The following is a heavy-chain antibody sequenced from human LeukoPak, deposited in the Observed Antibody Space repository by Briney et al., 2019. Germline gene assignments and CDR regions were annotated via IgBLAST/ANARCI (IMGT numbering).Heavy chain of an antibody. J-gene: IGHJ4*02. V-gene: IGHV4-59*01. CDR2: IYYSGST. CDR1: GDSISSYY. CDR3: ARANGIAAAGSLDY. Sequence: PSETLSLTCTVSGDSISSYYWSWIRQPPGKGLEWIGYIYYSGSTNYNPSLKSRVTISVDTSKNQFSLKLSSVTAADTAVYYCARANGIAAAGSLDYWGQGTLVTVSS. D-gene: IGHD6-13*01.